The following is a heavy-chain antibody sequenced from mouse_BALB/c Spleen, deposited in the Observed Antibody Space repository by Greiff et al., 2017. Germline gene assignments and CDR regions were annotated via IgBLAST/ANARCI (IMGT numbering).Heavy chain of an antibody. D-gene: IGHD3-1*01. CDR2: ISDGGSYT. Sequence: EVQGVESGGGLVKPGGSLKLSCAASGFTFSDYYMYWVRQTPEKRLEWVATISDGGSYTYYPDSVKGRFTISRDNAKNNLYLQMSSLKSEDTAMYYCARESSGYADYWGQGTTLTVSS. CDR3: ARESSGYADY. J-gene: IGHJ2*01. CDR1: GFTFSDYY. V-gene: IGHV5-4*02.